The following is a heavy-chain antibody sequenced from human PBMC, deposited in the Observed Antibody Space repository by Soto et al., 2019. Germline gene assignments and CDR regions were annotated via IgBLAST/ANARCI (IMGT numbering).Heavy chain of an antibody. J-gene: IGHJ2*01. CDR2: ITGSGAAT. V-gene: IGHV3-23*01. CDR1: GFTFSSRA. Sequence: EVQLLESGGGLVQPGGSLRLSCAASGFTFSSRAMSWVRQAPGKGLEWVSSITGSGAATYYADSAKGRFTISRDNSKNTLCLQMNSLRAEDKDVYYCAKDLILVSPDNFDLWCRGTLVTVSS. CDR3: AKDLILVSPDNFDL. D-gene: IGHD3-3*01.